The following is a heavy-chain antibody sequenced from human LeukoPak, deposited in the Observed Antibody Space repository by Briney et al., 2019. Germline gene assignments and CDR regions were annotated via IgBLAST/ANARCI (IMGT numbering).Heavy chain of an antibody. CDR1: GGSISSGGYY. CDR2: IYYSGST. CDR3: ARDPGFALFDY. D-gene: IGHD3-16*01. Sequence: SQTLSLTCTVSGGSISSGGYYWNWIRQHPGKGLEWIGYIYYSGSTHYNPSLKSRVTISVDTSKNQFSLKLSSVTAADTAVYYCARDPGFALFDYWGQGTLVTVSS. J-gene: IGHJ4*02. V-gene: IGHV4-31*03.